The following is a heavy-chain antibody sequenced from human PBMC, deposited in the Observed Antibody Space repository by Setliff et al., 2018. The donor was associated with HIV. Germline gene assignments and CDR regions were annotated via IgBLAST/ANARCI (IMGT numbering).Heavy chain of an antibody. CDR3: ARDHQTMLWLDY. CDR2: MNPNSGNT. D-gene: IGHD2-21*01. J-gene: IGHJ4*02. CDR1: GYTFTTYG. Sequence: GASVKVSCKPSGYTFTTYGLSWVRQAPGQGLEWMGWMNPNSGNTGYAQKFQGRVTMTRNTSIRTAYMELSSLRSEDTAIYYCARDHQTMLWLDYWGQGTLVTVSS. V-gene: IGHV1-8*02.